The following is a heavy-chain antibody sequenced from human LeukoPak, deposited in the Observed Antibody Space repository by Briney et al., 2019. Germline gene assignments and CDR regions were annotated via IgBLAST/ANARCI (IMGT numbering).Heavy chain of an antibody. D-gene: IGHD6-19*01. V-gene: IGHV3-48*03. CDR2: ISSGSTI. CDR1: GFTFSSYE. CDR3: ARDREAVDTKAWYFDY. Sequence: GGSLRLSCAASGFTFSSYEMNWVRQAPGKGLEWVSYISSGSTIYYADSVKGRFTISRDNAKNSLYLRMNSLRAEDTAVYYCARDREAVDTKAWYFDYWGQGTLVTVSS. J-gene: IGHJ4*02.